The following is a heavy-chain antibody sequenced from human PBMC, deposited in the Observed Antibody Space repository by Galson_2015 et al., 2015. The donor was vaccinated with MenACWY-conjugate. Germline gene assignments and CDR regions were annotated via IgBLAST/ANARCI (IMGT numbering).Heavy chain of an antibody. D-gene: IGHD3-22*01. Sequence: ETLSLTCTVSGGSISSSNYYWGWIRQPPGKGLEWIGSIYYSGITYYNPSLKSRVTISVDTSKNQFSLNLSSVTAADTAVYYCARDSDDTGRRRQRHHDYWGQGTLVTVSS. CDR3: ARDSDDTGRRRQRHHDY. CDR2: IYYSGIT. CDR1: GGSISSSNYY. V-gene: IGHV4-39*07. J-gene: IGHJ4*02.